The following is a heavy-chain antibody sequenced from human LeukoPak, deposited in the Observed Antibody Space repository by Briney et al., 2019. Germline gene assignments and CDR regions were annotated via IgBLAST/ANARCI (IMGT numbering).Heavy chain of an antibody. Sequence: SQTLSLTCAISGDSVSSNSAAWNWIRQSPSRGLEWLGRTYYRAKWYNDYAVSVKSRITTNPDTSKNQFSLQLNSVTPEDTAVYYCARGAGPKQQLTAYYFDYWGQGTLVTVSS. CDR3: ARGAGPKQQLTAYYFDY. V-gene: IGHV6-1*01. CDR2: TYYRAKWYN. J-gene: IGHJ4*02. D-gene: IGHD6-13*01. CDR1: GDSVSSNSAA.